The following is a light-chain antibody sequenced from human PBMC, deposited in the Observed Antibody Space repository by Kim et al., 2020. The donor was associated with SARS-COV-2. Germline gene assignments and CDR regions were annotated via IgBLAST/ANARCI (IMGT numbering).Light chain of an antibody. V-gene: IGKV3-15*01. CDR2: GAS. CDR3: QQYNNWPPT. Sequence: DIVMTQSPATLSVSPGERATLSCRASQSVSSNLAWYQQKPGQAPRLLIYGASTRATGIPARFSGSGSGTEFTLTISSLQSEDFAVYYCQQYNNWPPTFGQGTKLEI. J-gene: IGKJ2*01. CDR1: QSVSSN.